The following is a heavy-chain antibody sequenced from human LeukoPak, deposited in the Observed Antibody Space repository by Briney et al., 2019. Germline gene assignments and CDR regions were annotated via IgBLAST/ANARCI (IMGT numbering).Heavy chain of an antibody. V-gene: IGHV4-39*01. D-gene: IGHD3/OR15-3a*01. J-gene: IGHJ4*02. Sequence: PSETLSLTCTVSGGSISSTNYYWGWIRQPPGKRLEWIGTIYYSGDTYYSPSLKSRITISRDTYKNLFSLSLTSVPGTTTAVFYCPRHHGSLWMIFGRPGAYLDFGGQEPLVPV. CDR2: IYYSGDT. CDR1: GGSISSTNYY. CDR3: PRHHGSLWMIFGRPGAYLDF.